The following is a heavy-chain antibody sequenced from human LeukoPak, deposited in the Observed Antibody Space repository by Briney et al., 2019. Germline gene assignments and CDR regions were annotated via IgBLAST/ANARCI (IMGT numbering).Heavy chain of an antibody. CDR2: IYSSGST. J-gene: IGHJ4*02. V-gene: IGHV4-59*01. CDR1: GGSIGSYY. Sequence: SETLSLTCTVSGGSIGSYYWSWIRQPPGKRLEWIGYIYSSGSTRYNPSLESRVTMSVDTSKNQFSLKLSSVTAADTAVYYCARDRTMIEGHFDYWGQGTLVTVSS. CDR3: ARDRTMIEGHFDY. D-gene: IGHD3-22*01.